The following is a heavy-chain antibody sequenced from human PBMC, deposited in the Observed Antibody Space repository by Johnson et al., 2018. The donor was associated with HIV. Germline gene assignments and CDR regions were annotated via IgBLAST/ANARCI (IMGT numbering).Heavy chain of an antibody. CDR1: GFTFSSYP. D-gene: IGHD4-17*01. CDR3: AREGTYEPLHRIYDYGDYPAFDI. J-gene: IGHJ3*02. V-gene: IGHV3-30-3*01. Sequence: QVQLVESGGGVVQPGRSLRLSCEASGFTFSSYPMHWVRQAPGKWLEWVAVISYDGSNKYYTDSVKGRFTISRDNAKNSLYLQMNSLRDEDTAVYYCAREGTYEPLHRIYDYGDYPAFDIWGQGTLVTVSS. CDR2: ISYDGSNK.